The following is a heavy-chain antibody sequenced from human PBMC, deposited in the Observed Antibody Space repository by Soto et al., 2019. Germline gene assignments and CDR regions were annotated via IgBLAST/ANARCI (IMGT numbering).Heavy chain of an antibody. J-gene: IGHJ4*02. V-gene: IGHV1-3*05. CDR2: IHCGNGDT. CDR3: ARRSGRNGIDF. D-gene: IGHD6-19*01. CDR1: GYTLTDHA. Sequence: QVHLVQSGPEEKNPGASMKISCKASGYTLTDHARQWVRQAPGHSLEWMGWIHCGNGDTKYSREFQGRVTITRDASASTVYVDLSSLRYEDTAVYYCARRSGRNGIDFWGQGTLVTVSP.